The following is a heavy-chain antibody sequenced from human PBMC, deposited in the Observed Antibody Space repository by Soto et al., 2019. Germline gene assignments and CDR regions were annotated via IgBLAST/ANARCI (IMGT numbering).Heavy chain of an antibody. J-gene: IGHJ6*02. Sequence: TLSLTCTVSGGSISSGGYYWSWIRQHPGKGLEWIGYIYYSGSTYYNPSLKSRVTISVDTSKNQFSLKLSSVTAADTAVYYCARDGDSRLGMDVWGQGTTVTVSS. D-gene: IGHD3-22*01. CDR3: ARDGDSRLGMDV. CDR2: IYYSGST. CDR1: GGSISSGGYY. V-gene: IGHV4-31*03.